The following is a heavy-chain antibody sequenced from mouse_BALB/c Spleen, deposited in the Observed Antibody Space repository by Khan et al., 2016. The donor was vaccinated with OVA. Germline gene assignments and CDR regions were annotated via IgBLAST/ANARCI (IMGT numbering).Heavy chain of an antibody. CDR3: DRMVLRDDSFAY. CDR1: GYTFTSYT. D-gene: IGHD2-3*01. J-gene: IGHJ3*01. CDR2: INPSSDYT. V-gene: IGHV1-4*01. Sequence: QVQLQQSGAELARPGASVKMSCKASGYTFTSYTMHWVKQRPGQGLEWIGHINPSSDYTNYNQKFKDKATLTADKSSSTAYMQLSILTSEDSAVDYWDRMVLRDDSFAYWGQGTLVTVSA.